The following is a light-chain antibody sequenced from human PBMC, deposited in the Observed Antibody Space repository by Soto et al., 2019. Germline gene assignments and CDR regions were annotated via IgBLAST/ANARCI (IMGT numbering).Light chain of an antibody. J-gene: IGLJ1*01. CDR3: QSYDSSLYGYV. CDR2: ANS. V-gene: IGLV1-40*01. CDR1: SSSIGAGYD. Sequence: QSVLTHPPSVSWAPGQRVTICCAGRSSSIGAGYDVHWYQQLPGAAPKLLIYANSNRPAGVPDRFSGSKSGTSASLAITGLQAEDEADYYCQSYDSSLYGYVFGSGTKVTVL.